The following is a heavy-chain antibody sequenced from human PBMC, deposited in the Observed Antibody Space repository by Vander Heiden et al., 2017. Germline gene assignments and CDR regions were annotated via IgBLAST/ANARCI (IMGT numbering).Heavy chain of an antibody. CDR3: ARDSPRGWGSSDT. CDR1: GFTFTTPF. D-gene: IGHD3-16*01. V-gene: IGHV1-46*01. CDR2: INSGGGNA. J-gene: IGHJ4*02. Sequence: HVLLAQSGAEVMQPGASVHVSCWASGFTFTTPFIHWVRQAPGQGLEWMGVINSGGGNAGYAQALHGRVTMTRDTSTSEVYMELSSLTSEDTAVYYCARDSPRGWGSSDTWGQGTLVTVSS.